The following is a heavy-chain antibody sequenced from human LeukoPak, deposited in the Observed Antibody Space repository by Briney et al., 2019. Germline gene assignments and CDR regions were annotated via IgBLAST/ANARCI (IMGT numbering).Heavy chain of an antibody. CDR2: INHSGST. CDR3: ARDNREMANKASFEY. V-gene: IGHV4-34*01. CDR1: GGSFSGYY. J-gene: IGHJ4*02. Sequence: QSSETLSLTCAVYGGSFSGYYWSWIRQPPGKGLEWIGEINHSGSTNYNPSLKGRVTISVDRSKNQFSLKLSSVTAADTAVYYCARDNREMANKASFEYWGQGTLVTVSS. D-gene: IGHD5-24*01.